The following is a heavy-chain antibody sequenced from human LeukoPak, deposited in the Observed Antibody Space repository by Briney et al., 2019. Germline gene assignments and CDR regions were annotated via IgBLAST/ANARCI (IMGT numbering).Heavy chain of an antibody. V-gene: IGHV3-23*01. D-gene: IGHD2-2*01. J-gene: IGHJ5*02. CDR3: AKDLDCSSTSCYRSS. CDR1: GFTFSSYG. Sequence: GGSLRLSCAASGFTFSSYGMHWVRQAPGKGLEWVSAISGSGGSTYYADSVKGRFTISRDNSKNTLYLQMNSLRAEDTAVYYCAKDLDCSSTSCYRSSWGQGTLVTVSS. CDR2: ISGSGGST.